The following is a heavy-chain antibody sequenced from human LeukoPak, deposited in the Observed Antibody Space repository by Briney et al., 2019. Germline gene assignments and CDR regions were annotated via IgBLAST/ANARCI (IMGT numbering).Heavy chain of an antibody. J-gene: IGHJ4*02. D-gene: IGHD3-10*01. Sequence: ASVKVSCKASGYTFTGYYMRWVRQAPGQGLEWMGWINPNSGGTNYAQKFQGRVTMTRDTSISTAYMELSRLRSDDTAVYYCARDLGTYYYDFDYWGQGTLVTVSS. CDR3: ARDLGTYYYDFDY. CDR2: INPNSGGT. CDR1: GYTFTGYY. V-gene: IGHV1-2*02.